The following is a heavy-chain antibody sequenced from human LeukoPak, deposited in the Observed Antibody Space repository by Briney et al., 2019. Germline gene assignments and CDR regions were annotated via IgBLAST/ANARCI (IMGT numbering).Heavy chain of an antibody. J-gene: IGHJ4*02. V-gene: IGHV3-9*01. CDR2: PSWNSGSI. CDR1: GFTSDDYA. D-gene: IGHD1-26*01. CDR3: AKGLVGDAYYFDY. Sequence: PARTLRFYSAASGFTSDDYALHRHRQGPGMGLVGVTGPSWNSGSIGYEDQVKVRFTISRDNAKTSLYLQMNSLRAEDTALYYCAKGLVGDAYYFDYWGQGTLVTVSS.